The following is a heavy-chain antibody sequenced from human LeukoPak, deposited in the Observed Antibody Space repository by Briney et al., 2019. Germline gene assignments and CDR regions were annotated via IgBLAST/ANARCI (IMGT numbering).Heavy chain of an antibody. Sequence: SETLSLTCTVSGGSISSYCWSWIRQPTGKGLEWIGYIYYSGSTNYNPSLKSRITISVDTSKNQFSLKLSSVTAADTAVYYCARGDIVATPIDYWGQGTLVTVSS. V-gene: IGHV4-59*01. CDR3: ARGDIVATPIDY. CDR1: GGSISSYC. CDR2: IYYSGST. J-gene: IGHJ4*02. D-gene: IGHD5-12*01.